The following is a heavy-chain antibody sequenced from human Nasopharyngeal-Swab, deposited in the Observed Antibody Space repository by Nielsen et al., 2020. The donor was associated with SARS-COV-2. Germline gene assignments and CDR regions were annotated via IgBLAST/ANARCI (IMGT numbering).Heavy chain of an antibody. D-gene: IGHD3-3*01. CDR1: GFTFRSYA. CDR3: ASFPESTHGYHLEWLRFGYYYYYGMDV. J-gene: IGHJ6*02. Sequence: GESLKISCAASGFTFRSYAMHWVRQAPGKGLEWVAIISYDGSNKYYADSVKGRFTISRDNSKNTLYLQMNSLRAEDTAVYYCASFPESTHGYHLEWLRFGYYYYYGMDVWGQGTTVTVSS. CDR2: ISYDGSNK. V-gene: IGHV3-30*04.